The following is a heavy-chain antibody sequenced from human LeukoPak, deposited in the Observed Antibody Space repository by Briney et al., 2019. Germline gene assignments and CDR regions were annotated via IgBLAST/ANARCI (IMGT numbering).Heavy chain of an antibody. J-gene: IGHJ4*02. D-gene: IGHD6-13*01. V-gene: IGHV4-34*01. Sequence: SETLSLTCAVYGGSFSGYYWSWIRQPPGKGLEWSGQIIHSVSTNYNPSLKSRVTISVDTSKNQFSLKLSSVTAADTAVYYCARGMGSSSWYREYYFDYWGQGTLVTVSS. CDR1: GGSFSGYY. CDR2: IIHSVST. CDR3: ARGMGSSSWYREYYFDY.